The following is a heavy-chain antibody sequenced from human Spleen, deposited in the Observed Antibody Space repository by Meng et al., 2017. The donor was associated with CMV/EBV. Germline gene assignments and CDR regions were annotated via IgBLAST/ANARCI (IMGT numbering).Heavy chain of an antibody. J-gene: IGHJ4*02. D-gene: IGHD1-1*01. CDR3: ARNEGVFNY. Sequence: GSLRLSCSVSGGSVNNDNYYWHWIRQPPGKGLEWIGYVYYSGGTNYSPSLKSRVTISVDTSKNQFSLKLSSVTAADTAVYYCARNEGVFNYWGQGTLVTVSS. CDR1: GGSVNNDNYY. CDR2: VYYSGGT. V-gene: IGHV4-61*01.